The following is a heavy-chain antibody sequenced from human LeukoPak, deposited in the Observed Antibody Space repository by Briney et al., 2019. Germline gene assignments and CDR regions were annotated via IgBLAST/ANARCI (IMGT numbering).Heavy chain of an antibody. D-gene: IGHD3-22*01. CDR3: ARVPDSSGSDY. V-gene: IGHV4-59*01. CDR2: IYYSGST. CDR1: GGSISSYY. Sequence: SETLSLTCTVSGGSISSYYWSWIRQPPGKGLEWIGYIYYSGSTNYNPSLKSRVTISVDTSKNQFSLKLSSVTAADTAVYYCARVPDSSGSDYWGQGTLVTVSS. J-gene: IGHJ4*02.